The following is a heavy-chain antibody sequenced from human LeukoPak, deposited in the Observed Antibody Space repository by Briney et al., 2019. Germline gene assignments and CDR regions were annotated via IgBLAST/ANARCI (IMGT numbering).Heavy chain of an antibody. CDR3: ARVSYYDSSGYSFDP. CDR2: INPNSGGT. D-gene: IGHD3-22*01. Sequence: GASVKVSCKASGYTFTGYYMHWVRQAPGQGLEWMGRINPNSGGTNYAQKFQGRVTMTRDTSISTAYMELSRLRSDDTAVYYCARVSYYDSSGYSFDPWGQGTLVTASS. V-gene: IGHV1-2*06. CDR1: GYTFTGYY. J-gene: IGHJ5*02.